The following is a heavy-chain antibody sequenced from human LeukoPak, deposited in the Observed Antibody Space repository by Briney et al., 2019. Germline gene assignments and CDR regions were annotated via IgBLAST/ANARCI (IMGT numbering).Heavy chain of an antibody. J-gene: IGHJ4*02. Sequence: PGESLRLSCAASGFTFSTYPMNWVRQAPGKGLEWVAFISYDGGREYYSDSVKGRFTISRDNSKNTLYLQMNSLRTEDTAVYYCARESPRLLLYYFDSWGQGTLVTVSS. CDR1: GFTFSTYP. D-gene: IGHD2-15*01. CDR2: ISYDGGRE. CDR3: ARESPRLLLYYFDS. V-gene: IGHV3-30*04.